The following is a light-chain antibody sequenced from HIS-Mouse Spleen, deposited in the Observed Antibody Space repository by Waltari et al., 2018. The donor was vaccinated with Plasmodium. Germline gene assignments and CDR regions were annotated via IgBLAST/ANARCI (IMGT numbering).Light chain of an antibody. V-gene: IGLV3-10*01. Sequence: SYELTQPPSVSVSPGQTARTTCSGYALPHKYAYWYQQKSGQAPVLVIYEDNKRPSGIPERFSGSSSGTMATLTISGAQVEDEADYYCYSTDSSGNHRVFGGGTKLTVL. CDR3: YSTDSSGNHRV. CDR2: EDN. J-gene: IGLJ3*02. CDR1: ALPHKY.